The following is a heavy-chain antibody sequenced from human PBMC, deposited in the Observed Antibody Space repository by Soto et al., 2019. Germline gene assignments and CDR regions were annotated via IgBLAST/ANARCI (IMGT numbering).Heavy chain of an antibody. CDR1: GYTFTSYD. CDR2: MNPHSGNT. Sequence: ASVKVSCKASGYTFTSYDINWVRQATGLGLEWMGWMNPHSGNTGYAQKFHGRVTMTRNTSISPAYMELSSVRSVDTAVYYCATMVRGVISYYYYGMDVWGQGTTVTVSS. V-gene: IGHV1-8*01. D-gene: IGHD3-10*01. CDR3: ATMVRGVISYYYYGMDV. J-gene: IGHJ6*02.